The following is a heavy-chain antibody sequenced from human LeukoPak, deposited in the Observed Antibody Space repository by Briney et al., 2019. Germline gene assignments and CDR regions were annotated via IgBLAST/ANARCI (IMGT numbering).Heavy chain of an antibody. V-gene: IGHV4-4*07. Sequence: PSETLSLTCTVYGRSIRNYYWSWIRQPGGKGLEGIGRIYTSGSTNYNPTLKSRVNMSVDTSKNQFSLKLSSVTAADRAVYYCARDKGRFGDHAFDIWGQGTMVTVSS. CDR1: GRSIRNYY. CDR3: ARDKGRFGDHAFDI. CDR2: IYTSGST. J-gene: IGHJ3*02. D-gene: IGHD3-10*01.